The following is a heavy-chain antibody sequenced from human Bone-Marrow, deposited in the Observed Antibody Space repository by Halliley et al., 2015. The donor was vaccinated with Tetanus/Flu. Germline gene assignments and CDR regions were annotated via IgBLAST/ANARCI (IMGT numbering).Heavy chain of an antibody. D-gene: IGHD4-4*01. J-gene: IGHJ4*02. CDR2: IYLGDSVT. V-gene: IGHV5-51*01. CDR1: GFTFPLFW. Sequence: QLVQSGAEAKKPGESLKISCQGSGFTFPLFWIAWVRQMPGKGLEWMGIIYLGDSVTRYSPSFQGQVTISADKSIGTAYLQWSSLKASDSAVYYCGRTLSNQCFALDHWGQGTLVRVSS. CDR3: GRTLSNQCFALDH.